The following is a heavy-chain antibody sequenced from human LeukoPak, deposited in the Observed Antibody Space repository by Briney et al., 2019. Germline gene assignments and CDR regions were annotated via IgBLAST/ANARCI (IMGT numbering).Heavy chain of an antibody. D-gene: IGHD1-26*01. CDR3: AKDGPQDADGSYYPDYFDY. CDR2: ISGSGGST. Sequence: GGSLRLSCAASGFTFSSYAMSWVRQAPGKGLEWVSAISGSGGSTYYADSVKGRFTISRDNSKNTLYPQMNSLRAEDTAVYYCAKDGPQDADGSYYPDYFDYWGQGTLVTVSS. CDR1: GFTFSSYA. V-gene: IGHV3-23*01. J-gene: IGHJ4*02.